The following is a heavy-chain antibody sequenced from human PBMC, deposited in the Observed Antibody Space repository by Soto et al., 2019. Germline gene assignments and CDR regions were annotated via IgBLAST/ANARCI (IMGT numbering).Heavy chain of an antibody. J-gene: IGHJ6*02. D-gene: IGHD3-22*01. V-gene: IGHV1-3*01. Sequence: QAQFVQSGAEVKKPAASVKVSCKASGYTFTSYVIHWVRQAPGQRLEWMGWINAGNGNTKYSQNFMGRVTLTRDTSATTAYMEVGSLRSEDTAVYYCARGYFTMLVANEYYYSLDVWGPGTTVTVSS. CDR3: ARGYFTMLVANEYYYSLDV. CDR2: INAGNGNT. CDR1: GYTFTSYV.